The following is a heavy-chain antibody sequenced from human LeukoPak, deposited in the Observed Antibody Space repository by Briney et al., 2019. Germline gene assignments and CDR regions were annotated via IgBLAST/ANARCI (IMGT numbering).Heavy chain of an antibody. CDR3: AGGDRPNDYYYYYYMDV. CDR2: INPNSGGT. D-gene: IGHD3-16*02. CDR1: GYTFTGYY. J-gene: IGHJ6*03. Sequence: ASVKVSCKASGYTFTGYYMHWVRQAPGQGLEWMGWINPNSGGTNYAQKFQGRVTTTRDTSISTAYMELSRLRSDDTAVYYCAGGDRPNDYYYYYYMDVWGKGTTVTVSS. V-gene: IGHV1-2*02.